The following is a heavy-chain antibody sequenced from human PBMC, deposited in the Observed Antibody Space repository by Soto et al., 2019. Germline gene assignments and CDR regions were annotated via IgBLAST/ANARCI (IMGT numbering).Heavy chain of an antibody. CDR1: GFTVSNNY. CDR3: AGGPNSNSWGFA. J-gene: IGHJ5*02. D-gene: IGHD3-16*01. CDR2: IYSGGST. Sequence: QLVESGGALVQPGGFLRLSCAASGFTVSNNYMSWVRQAPGKGLEWVSLIYSGGSTKSADSVKGRFTISRDSSKNTVYLQMNSLRAEDTAVYYCAGGPNSNSWGFAWGQGTLVTVSS. V-gene: IGHV3-66*01.